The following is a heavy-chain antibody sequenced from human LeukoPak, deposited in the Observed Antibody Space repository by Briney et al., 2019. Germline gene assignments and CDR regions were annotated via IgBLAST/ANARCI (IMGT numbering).Heavy chain of an antibody. CDR3: ARAAAGTVFDY. V-gene: IGHV3-21*01. CDR1: GFTFSSYS. Sequence: GGSLRLSCAASGFTFSSYSMNWVRQAPGKGLEWVSSISSSSSYIYYADSVKGRFTISRDNAKNSLYLQMNSLRAGDTAVYYCARAAAGTVFDYWGQGTLVTVSS. D-gene: IGHD6-13*01. J-gene: IGHJ4*02. CDR2: ISSSSSYI.